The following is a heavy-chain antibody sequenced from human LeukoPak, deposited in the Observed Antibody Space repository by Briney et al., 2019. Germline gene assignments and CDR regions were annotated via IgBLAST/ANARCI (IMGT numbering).Heavy chain of an antibody. CDR2: IIPIIGIA. Sequence: SVKVSCKASGGTFTSYAISWGRQAPGQGLEWMGSIIPIIGIANYAQKFQGRVTITADKSTSTAYMELSSLRSEDTAVYYCARRTLSYGDYDGMDVWGQGTTVTVSS. CDR1: GGTFTSYA. J-gene: IGHJ6*02. V-gene: IGHV1-69*04. D-gene: IGHD4-17*01. CDR3: ARRTLSYGDYDGMDV.